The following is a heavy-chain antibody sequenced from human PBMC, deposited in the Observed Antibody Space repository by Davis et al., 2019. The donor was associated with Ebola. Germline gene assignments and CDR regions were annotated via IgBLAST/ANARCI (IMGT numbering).Heavy chain of an antibody. CDR3: ARRRAGRSYVEY. V-gene: IGHV4-39*01. CDR1: GGSISSSAYR. D-gene: IGHD3-16*01. Sequence: SETLSLTCTVSGGSISSSAYRWVWIRQPPGEGLEWIGNMYHSGSTHYSPSLKSRVTISIDTSKNQFSLNLSSVTAADTAVYYCARRRAGRSYVEYWGQGTLVTVSS. CDR2: MYHSGST. J-gene: IGHJ4*02.